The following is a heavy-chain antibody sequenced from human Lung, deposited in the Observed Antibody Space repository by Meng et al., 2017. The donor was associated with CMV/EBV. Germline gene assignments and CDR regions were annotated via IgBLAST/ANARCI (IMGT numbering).Heavy chain of an antibody. D-gene: IGHD5-18*01. Sequence: SLKISXAASGFTFSDYYMSWIRQAPGKGLEWVSYISSSGSTIYYADSVKGRFTISRDNAKNSLYLQMNSLRAEDTAVYYCARNRGYSYGLGAYWGQGTLVTVSS. CDR1: GFTFSDYY. V-gene: IGHV3-11*01. CDR2: ISSSGSTI. CDR3: ARNRGYSYGLGAY. J-gene: IGHJ4*02.